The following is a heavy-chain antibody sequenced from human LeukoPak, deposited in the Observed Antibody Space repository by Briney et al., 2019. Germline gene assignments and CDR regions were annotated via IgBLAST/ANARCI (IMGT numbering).Heavy chain of an antibody. J-gene: IGHJ4*02. D-gene: IGHD2-8*02. V-gene: IGHV3-23*01. CDR2: FDGNGPNT. CDR1: GFTFSSFA. Sequence: SGGSLRLSCAASGFTFSSFAMTWVRQAPGKGLEWVSGFDGNGPNTYYADSVKGRRTISRDNSRNTLYLEMNSLRPEDTAIYYCAKPRTTGLGWAQFDYWGQGSLVTVSS. CDR3: AKPRTTGLGWAQFDY.